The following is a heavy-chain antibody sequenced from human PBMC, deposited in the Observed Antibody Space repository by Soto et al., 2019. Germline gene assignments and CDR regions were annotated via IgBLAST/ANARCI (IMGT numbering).Heavy chain of an antibody. V-gene: IGHV4-31*03. D-gene: IGHD3-10*01. CDR1: GGSISSGGYY. CDR2: IYYSGST. CDR3: ARGSFNYGSGSLYYYYYYGMDV. Sequence: LSLTCTVSGGSISSGGYYWSWIRQHPGKGLEWIGYIYYSGSTYYNPSLKSRVTISVDTSKNQFSLKLSSVTAADTAVYYCARGSFNYGSGSLYYYYYYGMDVWGQGTTVTVSS. J-gene: IGHJ6*02.